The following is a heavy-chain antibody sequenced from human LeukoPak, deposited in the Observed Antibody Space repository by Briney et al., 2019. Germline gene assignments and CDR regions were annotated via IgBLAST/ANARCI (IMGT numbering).Heavy chain of an antibody. V-gene: IGHV4-39*01. Sequence: SETLSLTCTVSGGSISSSSYYWGWIRQPPGKGLEWIGSIHYSGSTYYNPSLKSRVTISVDTSKNQFSLKLSSVTAADTAVYYCARRAYYYDSSHFDYWGQGTLVTVSS. CDR1: GGSISSSSYY. D-gene: IGHD3-22*01. CDR2: IHYSGST. CDR3: ARRAYYYDSSHFDY. J-gene: IGHJ4*02.